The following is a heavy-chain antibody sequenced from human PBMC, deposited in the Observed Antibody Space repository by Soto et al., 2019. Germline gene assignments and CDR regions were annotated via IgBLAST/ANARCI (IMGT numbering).Heavy chain of an antibody. CDR3: AREGYAVTSYYFDY. CDR2: ISGSGGST. Sequence: PGGSLRLSCAASGFIFSGYAMSWVRQAPGKGLEWVSAISGSGGSTYYADAVKGRFTISRDNSKNTLYLQMNSLRAEDTAVYYCAREGYAVTSYYFDYWGQGTLVTVSS. J-gene: IGHJ4*02. CDR1: GFIFSGYA. V-gene: IGHV3-23*01. D-gene: IGHD5-12*01.